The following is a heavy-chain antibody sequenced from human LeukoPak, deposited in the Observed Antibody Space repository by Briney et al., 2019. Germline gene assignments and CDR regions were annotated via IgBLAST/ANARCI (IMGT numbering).Heavy chain of an antibody. CDR3: ARELAGYSYGENFDY. D-gene: IGHD5-18*01. CDR1: GFTFSSYS. V-gene: IGHV3-21*01. Sequence: GGSLRLSCAASGFTFSSYSMNWVRQAPGKGLEWVSSISSSSYIYYADSVKGRSTISRDNAKNSLYLQMNSLRAEDTAVYYCARELAGYSYGENFDYWGQGTLVTVSS. J-gene: IGHJ4*02. CDR2: ISSSSYI.